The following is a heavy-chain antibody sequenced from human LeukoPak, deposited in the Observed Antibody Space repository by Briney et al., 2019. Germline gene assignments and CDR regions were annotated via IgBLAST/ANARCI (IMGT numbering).Heavy chain of an antibody. CDR3: AKDTSPSYYDSSYAFDI. CDR1: GFTFSSYA. Sequence: GGSLRLSCAASGFTFSSYAMSWVRQAPGKGLEWVSAISGSGGSTYYADSVKGRFTISRDNSKNTLYLQMNSLRAEDTAVYYCAKDTSPSYYDSSYAFDIWGQGTMVTVSS. V-gene: IGHV3-23*01. J-gene: IGHJ3*02. CDR2: ISGSGGST. D-gene: IGHD3-22*01.